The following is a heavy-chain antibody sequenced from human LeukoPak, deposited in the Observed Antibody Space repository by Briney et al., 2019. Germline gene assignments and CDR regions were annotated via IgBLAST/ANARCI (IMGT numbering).Heavy chain of an antibody. CDR1: GFTLSTYS. V-gene: IGHV3-21*04. D-gene: IGHD4-17*01. CDR2: ISRSSSYI. CDR3: ARAAHYGDYEDYYYYMDV. Sequence: GGSLRLSCAVGGFTLSTYSMNWVRQAPGKGLEWVSFISRSSSYIYYADSVKGRFTIYSDNAKNSLYLQMNSLRAEDTAVYYCARAAHYGDYEDYYYYMDVWGKGTTVTVSS. J-gene: IGHJ6*03.